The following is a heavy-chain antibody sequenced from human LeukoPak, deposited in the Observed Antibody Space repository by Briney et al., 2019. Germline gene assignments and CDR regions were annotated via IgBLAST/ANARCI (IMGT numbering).Heavy chain of an antibody. CDR1: GGSISSYY. CDR3: ARDGDQTGYFAY. Sequence: SETLPPTCTVSGGSISSYYWSWIRQPAGKGLEWIGRIYTSGSTNYNPSLKSRVTMSVDTSKNQFSLKLSSVTAADTAVYYCARDGDQTGYFAYWGQASPGTLSS. CDR2: IYTSGST. V-gene: IGHV4-4*07. J-gene: IGHJ4*03. D-gene: IGHD7-27*01.